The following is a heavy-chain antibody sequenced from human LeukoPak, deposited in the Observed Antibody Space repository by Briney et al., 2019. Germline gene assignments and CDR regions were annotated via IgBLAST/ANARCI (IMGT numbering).Heavy chain of an antibody. D-gene: IGHD7-27*01. CDR1: GFTFSSYG. CDR2: ISYDGSNK. J-gene: IGHJ4*02. V-gene: IGHV3-30*18. CDR3: AKDAGTWGYGYNFDY. Sequence: PGRSLRLSCAASGFTFSSYGMHWVRQAPGKGLEWVAVISYDGSNKYYADSVKGRFTISRDNSKNTLYLQMNSLRAEDTAVYYCAKDAGTWGYGYNFDYWGQGTLVTVSS.